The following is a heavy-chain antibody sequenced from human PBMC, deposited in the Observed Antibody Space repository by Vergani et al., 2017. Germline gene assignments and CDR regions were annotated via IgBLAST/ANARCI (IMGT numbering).Heavy chain of an antibody. V-gene: IGHV4-61*02. Sequence: QVQLQASGPGRVKPSQTLSLTCTMSGGSISAGYYFWSWIRQPAGKGLEWIGCIHHSGDTHYNSSLKSRVSISIVSSSKFSLSLTSVTAADTAIYYCARHRGSVXFFPSSYFYGMDVWGHGTTVTVSS. CDR3: ARHRGSVXFFPSSYFYGMDV. D-gene: IGHD3-10*01. CDR2: IHHSGDT. J-gene: IGHJ6*02. CDR1: GGSISAGYYF.